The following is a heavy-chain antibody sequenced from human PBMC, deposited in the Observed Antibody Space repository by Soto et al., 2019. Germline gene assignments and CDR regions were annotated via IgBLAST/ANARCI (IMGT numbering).Heavy chain of an antibody. V-gene: IGHV4-38-2*01. D-gene: IGHD5-18*01. CDR3: ARARGYSYGGEDG. Sequence: ASETLSLTCAVSGYSISSGYYWGWIRQPPGKGLEWIGSIYHSGSTYYNPSLKSRVTISVDTSKNQFSLTLSSVTAADTAVYFCARARGYSYGGEDGRGKLTKVT. CDR1: GYSISSGYY. CDR2: IYHSGST. J-gene: IGHJ6*03.